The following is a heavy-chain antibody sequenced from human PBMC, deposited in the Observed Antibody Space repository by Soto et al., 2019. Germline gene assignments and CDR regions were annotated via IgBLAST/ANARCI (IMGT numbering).Heavy chain of an antibody. CDR3: ASARPYRGPDY. J-gene: IGHJ4*02. CDR1: GGSFSGYY. D-gene: IGHD5-12*01. Sequence: QVQLQQWGAGLLKPSETLSLTCAVYGGSFSGYYWSWIRQPPGKGLEWIGEINHSGSTNYNPSLKRRDTLSVHTSQHQFSLQLSSVTAADTAVYYCASARPYRGPDYWGQGTLVTVSS. CDR2: INHSGST. V-gene: IGHV4-34*01.